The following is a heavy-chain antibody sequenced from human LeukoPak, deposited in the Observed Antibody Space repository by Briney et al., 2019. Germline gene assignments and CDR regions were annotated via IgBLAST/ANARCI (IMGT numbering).Heavy chain of an antibody. Sequence: GASVKVSCKASGYTFTGYYMHWVRQAPGQGLEWMGWINPNSGGTNYAQKFQGRVTMTRDTSISTAYMELSRLRSDDTAVYYCAKDLGSYSYYYYGMDVWGQGTTVTVSS. J-gene: IGHJ6*02. D-gene: IGHD1-26*01. V-gene: IGHV1-2*02. CDR2: INPNSGGT. CDR3: AKDLGSYSYYYYGMDV. CDR1: GYTFTGYY.